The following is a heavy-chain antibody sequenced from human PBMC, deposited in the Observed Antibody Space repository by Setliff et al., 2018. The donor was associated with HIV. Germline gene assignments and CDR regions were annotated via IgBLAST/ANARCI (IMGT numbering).Heavy chain of an antibody. CDR2: LSYRGTT. CDR3: ATTRPISTGYPGFFDS. CDR1: GGSVSTSTYY. J-gene: IGHJ4*02. D-gene: IGHD3-9*01. V-gene: IGHV4-39*01. Sequence: LSLTCTVSGGSVSTSTYYWGWIRQPPGKGLEYIGTLSYRGTTHYNPSLKSRIALSIDSSKNQFSLNLHFVTATDSALYYCATTRPISTGYPGFFDSWGQGIVVTVSS.